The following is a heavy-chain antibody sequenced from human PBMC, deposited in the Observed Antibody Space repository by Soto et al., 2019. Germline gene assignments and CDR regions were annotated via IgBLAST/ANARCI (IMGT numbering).Heavy chain of an antibody. V-gene: IGHV3-33*01. D-gene: IGHD3-10*01. J-gene: IGHJ6*03. Sequence: ESGGGVVQPGRSLRLSCAASEFTFSRHGMHWVRQAPGKGLQWVGVIWSDGSNEVYADSVKGRFIISRDNSKNILYLQMNSPRAEDTAVYYCARERTFGDNKHNYMDVWGTGITVTVSS. CDR3: ARERTFGDNKHNYMDV. CDR1: EFTFSRHG. CDR2: IWSDGSNE.